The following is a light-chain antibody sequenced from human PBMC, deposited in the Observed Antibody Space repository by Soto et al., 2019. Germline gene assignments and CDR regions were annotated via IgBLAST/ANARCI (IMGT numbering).Light chain of an antibody. J-gene: IGLJ2*01. CDR1: SSDVGGYNY. V-gene: IGLV2-11*01. Sequence: QSVLTQPRSVSGSPGQSVTISCTGTSSDVGGYNYVSWYQQHPGKAPKLIIYDVSQRPSGVPDRFSGSKSGNTASLTISGLQAEDESDYYCCSYAGSLVAFGGGTKLTVL. CDR2: DVS. CDR3: CSYAGSLVA.